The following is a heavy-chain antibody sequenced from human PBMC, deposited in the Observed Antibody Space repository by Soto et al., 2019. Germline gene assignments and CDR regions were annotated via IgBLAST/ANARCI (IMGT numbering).Heavy chain of an antibody. V-gene: IGHV4-30-4*01. D-gene: IGHD3-22*01. Sequence: SETLSVTCSVSGDSINTYYYWSWIRQPPGRVRGWLGHIYYTGGTFDSASLKSRLSLSVDASKNQFSLRLRSVTAADTAVYYCGKDPGAKFYDGRTYYPHFGPWGQGVMVTVS. CDR3: GKDPGAKFYDGRTYYPHFGP. J-gene: IGHJ5*02. CDR2: IYYTGGT. CDR1: GDSINTYYY.